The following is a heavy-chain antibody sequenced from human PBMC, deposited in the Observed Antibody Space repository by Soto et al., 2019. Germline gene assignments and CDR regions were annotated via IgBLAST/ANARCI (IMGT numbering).Heavy chain of an antibody. CDR2: ISSSGSTI. D-gene: IGHD3-22*01. CDR1: GFTFSDYY. CDR3: SGYYSYAFDI. J-gene: IGHJ3*02. V-gene: IGHV3-11*01. Sequence: GGSLRLSCAASGFTFSDYYMSWIRQAPGKGLEWVSYISSSGSTIYYADSVKGRFTISRDNAKNSLYLQMNSLRAEDTDVYYCSGYYSYAFDIWGQGTMVTVSS.